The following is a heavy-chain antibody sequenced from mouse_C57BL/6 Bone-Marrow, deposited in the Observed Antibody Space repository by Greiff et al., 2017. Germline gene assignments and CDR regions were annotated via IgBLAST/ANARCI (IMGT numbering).Heavy chain of an antibody. CDR3: ARESTAFAD. V-gene: IGHV1-61*01. J-gene: IGHJ3*01. CDR1: GYTFTSYW. D-gene: IGHD5-1*01. CDR2: IYPSDSET. Sequence: QVQLQQPGAELVSPGSSVKLSCKASGYTFTSYWMDGVKQRPGQGLEWIGNIYPSDSETHYNQKFKDKATLTVDKSSSTAYMQLSSLTSEDSAVYYSARESTAFADGGQGTLVTVSA.